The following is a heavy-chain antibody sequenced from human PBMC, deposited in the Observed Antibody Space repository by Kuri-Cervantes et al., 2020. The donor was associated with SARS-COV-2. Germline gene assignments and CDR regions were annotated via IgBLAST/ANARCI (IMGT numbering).Heavy chain of an antibody. CDR2: INPDGSYT. Sequence: GGSLRLSCAASGFTFSGHWIHWVRQAPGKGLVWVSRINPDGSYTNNADSVKGRFTISRDNSKNTLYLQMNSLRAEDTAVYYCARVASSAAVNYFDYWGQGTLVTVSS. J-gene: IGHJ4*02. CDR3: ARVASSAAVNYFDY. D-gene: IGHD6-13*01. CDR1: GFTFSGHW. V-gene: IGHV3-74*01.